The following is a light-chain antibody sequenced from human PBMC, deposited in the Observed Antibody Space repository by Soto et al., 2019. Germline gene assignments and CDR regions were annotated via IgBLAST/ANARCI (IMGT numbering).Light chain of an antibody. J-gene: IGKJ1*01. V-gene: IGKV3-20*01. CDR2: AAS. CDR1: QSVSSRY. CDR3: HQYASSRT. Sequence: EIVLTQSPVTLSLSPGERATLSCRASQSVSSRYFAWYQQKPGQAPRLLIYAASSRAAGFPDRFSGSGSGTDFSLTISRLEPDDFAVYYCHQYASSRTFGPGTKVE.